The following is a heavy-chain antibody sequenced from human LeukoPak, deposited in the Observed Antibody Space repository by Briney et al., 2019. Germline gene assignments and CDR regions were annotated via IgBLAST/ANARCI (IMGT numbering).Heavy chain of an antibody. CDR3: ARDGYSSGWYPTAFDI. CDR2: IYYSGST. D-gene: IGHD6-19*01. J-gene: IGHJ3*02. CDR1: GGSISSGGYY. V-gene: IGHV4-31*03. Sequence: SETLSLTCTVSGGSISSGGYYWSWLRQHPGKGLEWIGYIYYSGSTYYNPSLKSRVTISVDTSKNQFSLKLSSVTAADTAVYYCARDGYSSGWYPTAFDIWGQGTMVTVSS.